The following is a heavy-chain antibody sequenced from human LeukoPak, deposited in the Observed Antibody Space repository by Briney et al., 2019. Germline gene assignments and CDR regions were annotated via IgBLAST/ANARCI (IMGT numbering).Heavy chain of an antibody. CDR3: ARAPSHSGYNWNDFSYYYYYMDV. CDR1: GYTFTVYY. CDR2: INPNSGGT. Sequence: GSVKVSCKASGYTFTVYYMHWVRQAPGQGLEWMGWINPNSGGTNYAQKFQGRVTMTTDTSTSTAYMELRSLRSDDTAVYYCARAPSHSGYNWNDFSYYYYYMDVWGKGTTVTVSS. J-gene: IGHJ6*03. V-gene: IGHV1-2*02. D-gene: IGHD1-20*01.